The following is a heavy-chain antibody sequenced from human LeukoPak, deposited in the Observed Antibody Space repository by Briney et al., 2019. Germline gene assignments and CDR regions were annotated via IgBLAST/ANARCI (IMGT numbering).Heavy chain of an antibody. D-gene: IGHD6-19*01. CDR3: ARGGSSGWYHPGHPDFDY. Sequence: RPGRSLRLSCAASGFIFSNYGMHWVRQAPGKGLEWVAVIWYDGSIQYYADSVKGRFTISRDNAKNSLYLQMNSLRAEDTAVYYCARGGSSGWYHPGHPDFDYWGQGTLVTVSS. CDR2: IWYDGSIQ. V-gene: IGHV3-33*01. CDR1: GFIFSNYG. J-gene: IGHJ4*02.